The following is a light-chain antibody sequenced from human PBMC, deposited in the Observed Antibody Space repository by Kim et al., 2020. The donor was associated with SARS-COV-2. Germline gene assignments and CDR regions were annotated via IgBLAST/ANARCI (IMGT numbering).Light chain of an antibody. CDR2: YDA. CDR3: QVWDSTSDYVV. V-gene: IGLV3-21*04. J-gene: IGLJ2*01. Sequence: PGKAGTNSWGGEKVGSKSVHWYQQKPGQAPLLVIYYDADRPPAIPERFSGSNSGNTATLSISGVEAGDEADYFCQVWDSTSDYVVFGGGTRLTVL. CDR1: KVGSKS.